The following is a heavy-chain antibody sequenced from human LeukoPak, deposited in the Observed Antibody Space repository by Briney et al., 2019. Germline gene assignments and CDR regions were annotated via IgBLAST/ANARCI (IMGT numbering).Heavy chain of an antibody. V-gene: IGHV4-4*07. CDR3: ARGIADPYSFDS. Sequence: SETLSLTCTVSDGSVSSYYWSWIRQPPGKGLEWIGRIYSTGSTNYSPSLKSRVTMSVDKSKNQFSLNLSSVTAADTAVYYCARGIADPYSFDSWGQGTLVTVSS. CDR2: IYSTGST. J-gene: IGHJ4*02. D-gene: IGHD6-13*01. CDR1: DGSVSSYY.